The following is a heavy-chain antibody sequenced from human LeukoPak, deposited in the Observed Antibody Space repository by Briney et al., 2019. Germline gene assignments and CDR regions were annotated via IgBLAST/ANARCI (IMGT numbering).Heavy chain of an antibody. CDR1: GGSFSGYY. D-gene: IGHD3-3*01. CDR2: INHSGST. Sequence: PSETLSLTCAVYGGSFSGYYWSWIRQPPGKGLEWMGEINHSGSTNYNPSLKSRVTISVDTSKNQFSLKLSSVTAADTAVYYCARAVVGVVIYAYYYYYMDVWGKGTTVTVSS. V-gene: IGHV4-34*01. CDR3: ARAVVGVVIYAYYYYYMDV. J-gene: IGHJ6*03.